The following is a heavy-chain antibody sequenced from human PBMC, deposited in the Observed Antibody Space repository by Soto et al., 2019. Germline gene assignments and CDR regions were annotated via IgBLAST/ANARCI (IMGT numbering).Heavy chain of an antibody. V-gene: IGHV3-43*01. D-gene: IGHD1-20*01. CDR2: ISWDGGST. J-gene: IGHJ4*02. CDR1: GFTFDDYT. Sequence: GGSLRLSCAASGFTFDDYTMHWVRQAPGKGLEWVSLISWDGGSTYYADSVKGRFTISRDNSKNSLYLQMNSLRTGDTALYYCAKDKGELITGTTGGFDYWGQGTLVTVSS. CDR3: AKDKGELITGTTGGFDY.